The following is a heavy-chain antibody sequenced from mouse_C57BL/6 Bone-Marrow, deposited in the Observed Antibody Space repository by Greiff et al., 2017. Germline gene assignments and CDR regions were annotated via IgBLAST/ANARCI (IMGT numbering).Heavy chain of an antibody. Sequence: QVQLQQPGAELVKPGASVKLSCKASGYTFTSYWMHWVKQRPGQGLEWIGMIHPNSGSTNYNEKFKSKATLTVDKSSSTAYMQLSSLTSEDSAVYYCARCGWFPTTMDYWGQGTSVTVSS. CDR2: IHPNSGST. V-gene: IGHV1-64*01. CDR3: ARCGWFPTTMDY. CDR1: GYTFTSYW. J-gene: IGHJ4*01. D-gene: IGHD1-1*02.